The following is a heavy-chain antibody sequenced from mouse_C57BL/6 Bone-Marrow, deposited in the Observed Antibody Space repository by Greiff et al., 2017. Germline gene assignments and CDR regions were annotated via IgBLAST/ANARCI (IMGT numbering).Heavy chain of an antibody. V-gene: IGHV1-7*01. D-gene: IGHD2-5*01. Sequence: VMLVESGAELAKPGASVKLSCKASGYTFTSYWMHWVKQRPGQGLEWIGYINPSSGYTKYNQKFKDKATLTADKSASTAYMQLSSLTYDDSAVYYCATYYSNYDAMDYWGQGTSVTVSS. CDR2: INPSSGYT. J-gene: IGHJ4*01. CDR1: GYTFTSYW. CDR3: ATYYSNYDAMDY.